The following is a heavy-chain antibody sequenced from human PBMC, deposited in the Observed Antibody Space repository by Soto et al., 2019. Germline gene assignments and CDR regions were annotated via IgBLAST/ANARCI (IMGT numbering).Heavy chain of an antibody. CDR3: ARSVVVVADFFDY. J-gene: IGHJ4*02. CDR1: GYTFTTYG. V-gene: IGHV1-69*13. CDR2: IIPIFGTA. D-gene: IGHD2-15*01. Sequence: SVKVSCKASGYTFTTYGINWVRQAPGQGLEWMGGIIPIFGTANYAQKFRGRVTITADESTSTAYMELSSLRSEDTAVYYCARSVVVVADFFDYWGQGTLVTVSS.